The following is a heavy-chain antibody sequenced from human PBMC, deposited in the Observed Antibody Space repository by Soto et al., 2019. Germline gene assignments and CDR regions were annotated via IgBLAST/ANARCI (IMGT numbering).Heavy chain of an antibody. CDR3: VRESTPTRWFDP. J-gene: IGHJ5*02. V-gene: IGHV1-46*03. CDR2: INPSGGST. CDR1: GYTFTSYY. D-gene: IGHD2-2*01. Sequence: QVQLVQSGAEVKKPGASVKVSCKASGYTFTSYYIHWVRQAPGQGLEWMGVINPSGGSTSYAQNFQGRGHMDRGPAPGQGLLELSSLRSEDTAVYYCVRESTPTRWFDPWGQGTLVTVSS.